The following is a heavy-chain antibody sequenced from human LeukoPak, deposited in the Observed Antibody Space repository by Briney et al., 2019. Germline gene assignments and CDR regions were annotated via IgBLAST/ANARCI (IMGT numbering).Heavy chain of an antibody. D-gene: IGHD5-12*01. CDR3: ANEGGLFDY. J-gene: IGHJ4*02. CDR1: GFTFSSYS. Sequence: GSLRLSCAASGFTFSSYSMNWVRQAPGKGLEWVSSISSSSSYIYYADSVKGRFIISRDNAKNSLYLQMNSLRAEDTAVYYCANEGGLFDYWGQGTLVTVSS. CDR2: ISSSSSYI. V-gene: IGHV3-21*01.